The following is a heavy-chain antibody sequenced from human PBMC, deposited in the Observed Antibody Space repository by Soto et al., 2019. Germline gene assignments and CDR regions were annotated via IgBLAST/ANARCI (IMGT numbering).Heavy chain of an antibody. J-gene: IGHJ5*02. Sequence: LCGGSISSGGYYWSWIRQHPGKGLEWIGYIYYSGSTYYNPSLKSRVTISVDTSKNQFSLKLSSVTAADTAVYYCARDLGVVGPFDPWGQGTLVTVSS. CDR3: ARDLGVVGPFDP. D-gene: IGHD3-22*01. V-gene: IGHV4-31*02. CDR2: IYYSGST. CDR1: GGSISSGGYY.